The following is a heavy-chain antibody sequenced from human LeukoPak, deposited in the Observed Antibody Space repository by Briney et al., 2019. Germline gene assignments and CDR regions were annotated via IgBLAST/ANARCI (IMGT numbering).Heavy chain of an antibody. CDR1: GYIFTGYY. Sequence: ASVKVSCKSSGYIFTGYYMHWVRQAPGQGLEWMGWINPNSGDTNYAQEFQGRVTMTRDTSISTAYMELSRLRSDDTAVYYCVRVDTAIIKLLDYWGQGTLVTVSS. CDR3: VRVDTAIIKLLDY. D-gene: IGHD5-18*01. J-gene: IGHJ4*02. CDR2: INPNSGDT. V-gene: IGHV1-2*02.